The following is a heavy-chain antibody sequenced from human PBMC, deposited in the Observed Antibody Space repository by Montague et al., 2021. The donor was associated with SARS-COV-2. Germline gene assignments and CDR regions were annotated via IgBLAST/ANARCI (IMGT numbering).Heavy chain of an antibody. CDR2: IYYTGET. Sequence: SETLSLTCSFSGGSIRSYYWGWIRLPPGKPLEWLGYIYYTGETTXNPSLKSRVTISVDTSKSQFSLRLTSVTAADTAVYFCARFWSGYVDKWSQGTLVTVSS. V-gene: IGHV4-59*01. J-gene: IGHJ4*02. CDR1: GGSIRSYY. D-gene: IGHD3-3*01. CDR3: ARFWSGYVDK.